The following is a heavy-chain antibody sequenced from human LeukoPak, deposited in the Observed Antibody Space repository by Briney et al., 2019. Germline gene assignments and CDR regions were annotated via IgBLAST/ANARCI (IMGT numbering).Heavy chain of an antibody. Sequence: GGSLRLSCEASGFTISGSWMHWVRQVPGKGLVWVARNNYDGTITIYAGSMKGRFTVSRDNGKNTVYLHMNTLRAEDTAVHYCAKSDWFDAWGQGTLVTVSS. V-gene: IGHV3-74*01. J-gene: IGHJ5*02. CDR3: AKSDWFDA. CDR1: GFTISGSW. CDR2: NNYDGTIT.